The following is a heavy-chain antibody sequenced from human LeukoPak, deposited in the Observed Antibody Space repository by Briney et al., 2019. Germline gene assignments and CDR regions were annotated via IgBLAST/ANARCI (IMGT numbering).Heavy chain of an antibody. CDR2: ISSSSSTI. D-gene: IGHD3-10*01. CDR1: GFTFSSYS. J-gene: IGHJ4*02. CDR3: AKDYYSVTGGV. V-gene: IGHV3-48*01. Sequence: GGSLRLSCAASGFTFSSYSMNWVRQAPGKGLEWVSYISSSSSTIYYADSVKGRFTISRDNAKNSLYLQMNSLRAEDTAVYYCAKDYYSVTGGVWGQGTLVTVSS.